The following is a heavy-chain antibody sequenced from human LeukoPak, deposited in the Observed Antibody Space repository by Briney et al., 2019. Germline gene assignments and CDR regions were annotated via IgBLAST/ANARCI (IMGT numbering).Heavy chain of an antibody. CDR1: GFTFSSYW. V-gene: IGHV4-4*09. CDR2: ISSSGTT. Sequence: AGGSLRLSCAASGFTFSSYWMSWVRQAPGKGLEWIGRISSSGTTNYSPSLRSRLTISVDTSKNEFSLKLTFVTAADTAVYYCARGLEYTTASGGYNWFDPWGQGTPVTVSS. D-gene: IGHD6-6*01. J-gene: IGHJ5*02. CDR3: ARGLEYTTASGGYNWFDP.